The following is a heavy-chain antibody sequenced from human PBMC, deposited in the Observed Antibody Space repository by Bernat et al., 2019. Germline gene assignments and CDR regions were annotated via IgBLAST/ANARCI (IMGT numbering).Heavy chain of an antibody. CDR2: IYYSGST. CDR3: ARAPQSSSWGAGWFDP. CDR1: GGSISSGGYY. J-gene: IGHJ5*02. D-gene: IGHD6-13*01. Sequence: QVQLQESGPGLVKPSQTLSLTCTVSGGSISSGGYYWSWIRQHPGQGLEWIGYIYYSGSTYSNPSLKRRVTISVDTSKNQCSLKLSSVTAADTAVYYCARAPQSSSWGAGWFDPWGQGTLVTVSS. V-gene: IGHV4-31*03.